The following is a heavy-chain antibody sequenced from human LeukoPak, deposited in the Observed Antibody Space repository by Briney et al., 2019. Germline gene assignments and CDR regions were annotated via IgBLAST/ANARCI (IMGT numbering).Heavy chain of an antibody. D-gene: IGHD6-19*01. CDR1: GGSITSSSYY. J-gene: IGHJ1*01. V-gene: IGHV4-39*07. Sequence: SETLSLTCTVSGGSITSSSYYWGWIRQPPGKGLEWIGSIYYSGSTYYNPSLKSRVTISVDTSKNQFSLKLSSVTAADTAVYYCARAPRTAVAFREYFQHWGQGTLVTVSS. CDR2: IYYSGST. CDR3: ARAPRTAVAFREYFQH.